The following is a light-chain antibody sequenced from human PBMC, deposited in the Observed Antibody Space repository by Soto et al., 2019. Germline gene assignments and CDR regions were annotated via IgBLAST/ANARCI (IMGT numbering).Light chain of an antibody. V-gene: IGKV3-11*01. CDR1: QSVGAQ. CDR3: QQRNDWGS. J-gene: IGKJ4*01. Sequence: EVVLTQYPASLSLSPGERATLSCRASQSVGAQFAWYQQKPGQSPRLLIYGESNRASGISARFTGSGSGTDFTLTITSLEPEDSAVYFCQQRNDWGSFGGGTRIEIK. CDR2: GES.